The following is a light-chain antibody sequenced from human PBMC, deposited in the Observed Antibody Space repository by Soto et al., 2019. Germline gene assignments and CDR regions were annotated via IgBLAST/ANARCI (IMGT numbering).Light chain of an antibody. Sequence: EIVMTQSPATLSVAPGERATLSCRASQSISNNLAWYQQKPGQAPRLLIFGASTRATGIPARFSGSGYGTEFTLTISSLQSEDSAVYYCQQHNGWPLTFGGGTKVEIK. V-gene: IGKV3-15*01. J-gene: IGKJ4*01. CDR1: QSISNN. CDR2: GAS. CDR3: QQHNGWPLT.